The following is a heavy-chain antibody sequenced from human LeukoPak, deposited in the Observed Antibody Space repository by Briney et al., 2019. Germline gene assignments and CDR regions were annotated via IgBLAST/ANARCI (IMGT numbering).Heavy chain of an antibody. J-gene: IGHJ6*03. Sequence: SETLSLTCTVSGGSISSSSYYWGWIRQPPGKGLEWIGTSYYSGTTYYNPSLKSRVAISVDTSTNQFSLNLTSVTAADTAVYCAAYYYYYYYIDVWGKGTTVTVSS. CDR1: GGSISSSSYY. CDR2: SYYSGTT. D-gene: IGHD2-15*01. V-gene: IGHV4-39*01. CDR3: AYYYYYYYIDV.